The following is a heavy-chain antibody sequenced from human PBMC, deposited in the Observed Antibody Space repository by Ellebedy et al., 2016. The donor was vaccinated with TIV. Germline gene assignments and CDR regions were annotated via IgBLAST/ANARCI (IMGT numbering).Heavy chain of an antibody. D-gene: IGHD3-22*01. CDR1: GFTFSSYA. CDR3: AREVQDVYDSSGSPAYGMDV. CDR2: ISSNGGST. J-gene: IGHJ6*02. Sequence: GESLKISCAASGFTFSSYAMHWVRQAPGKGLEYVSAISSNGGSTYYANSVKGRFTISRDNSKNTLYLQMGSLRAEDMAVYYCAREVQDVYDSSGSPAYGMDVWGQGTTVTVSS. V-gene: IGHV3-64*01.